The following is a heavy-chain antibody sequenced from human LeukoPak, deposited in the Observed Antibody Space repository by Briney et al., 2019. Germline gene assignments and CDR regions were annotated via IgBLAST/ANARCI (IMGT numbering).Heavy chain of an antibody. D-gene: IGHD1-26*01. V-gene: IGHV3-43*02. J-gene: IGHJ3*01. Sequence: LAGGSLRLSCAASGFTFDDYAMHWVRQAPGKGLEWVSLISGDGGSTYYADSGKGRFTSPRDNSKNSLYLQMNSLRTEDTALYYCAKAHKLGVWSPPAAWGQGTMVTVSS. CDR3: AKAHKLGVWSPPAA. CDR1: GFTFDDYA. CDR2: ISGDGGST.